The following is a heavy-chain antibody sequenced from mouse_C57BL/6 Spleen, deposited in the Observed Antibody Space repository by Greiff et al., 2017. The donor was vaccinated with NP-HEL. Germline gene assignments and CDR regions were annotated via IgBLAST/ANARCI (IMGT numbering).Heavy chain of an antibody. CDR1: GFTFSSYA. CDR3: ARDSYAGAMDY. J-gene: IGHJ4*01. Sequence: EVQLQESGGGLVKPGGSLKLSCAASGFTFSSYAMSWVRQTPEKRLEWVAIISDGGSSTYYPDNVKGRFTISRDNDKNNLYLKMSHRKSEDTAMYYCARDSYAGAMDYWGQGTSVTVSS. D-gene: IGHD6-5*01. V-gene: IGHV5-4*01. CDR2: ISDGGSST.